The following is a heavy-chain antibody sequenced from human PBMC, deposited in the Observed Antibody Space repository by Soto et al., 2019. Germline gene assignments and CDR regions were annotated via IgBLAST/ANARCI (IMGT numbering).Heavy chain of an antibody. CDR2: ISYDGSNR. D-gene: IGHD1-26*01. CDR1: GFTFSRFG. V-gene: IGHV3-30*18. Sequence: GGSLRLSCAASGFTFSRFGMHWVRQAPGKGLEWVAVISYDGSNRFYADSVKGRFTISRDNSKNTLYLQMNSLRPEDTAVYYCAKDLYSTERPTKSCLMDFSAQGPSLTGS. J-gene: IGHJ6*02. CDR3: AKDLYSTERPTKSCLMDF.